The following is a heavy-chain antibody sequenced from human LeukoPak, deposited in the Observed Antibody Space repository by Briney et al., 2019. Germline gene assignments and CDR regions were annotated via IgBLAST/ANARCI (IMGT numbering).Heavy chain of an antibody. V-gene: IGHV5-51*01. J-gene: IGHJ3*01. CDR2: IYPGDSDT. CDR3: ARRPDGPNQGPFDV. CDR1: GYSFSTYW. D-gene: IGHD5-24*01. Sequence: GESLKISCKGSGYSFSTYWIGWVRQMPGKGLEWMGLIYPGDSDTRYSPSFQGQVTISADESITTAYLQWRSLKTSDTAMYYCARRPDGPNQGPFDVWAQGTMVTVSS.